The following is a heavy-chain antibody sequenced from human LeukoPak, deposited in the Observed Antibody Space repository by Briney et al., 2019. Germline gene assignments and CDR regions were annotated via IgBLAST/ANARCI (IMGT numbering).Heavy chain of an antibody. D-gene: IGHD5-18*01. Sequence: ASVNVSCKASGYTFTSYGISWVRQAPGQGLEWMGWISAYNGNTNYAQKLQGRVTMTTDTSTSTAYMELRSLRSDDTAVYYCARDSDIHRPADYWGQGTLVTVSS. CDR3: ARDSDIHRPADY. CDR2: ISAYNGNT. J-gene: IGHJ4*02. CDR1: GYTFTSYG. V-gene: IGHV1-18*01.